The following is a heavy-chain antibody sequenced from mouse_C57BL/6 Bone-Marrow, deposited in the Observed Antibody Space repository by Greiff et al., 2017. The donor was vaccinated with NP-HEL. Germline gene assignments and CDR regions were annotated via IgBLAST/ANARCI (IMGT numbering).Heavy chain of an antibody. D-gene: IGHD1-1*01. J-gene: IGHJ1*03. CDR3: ARRRFHYEYFDV. CDR1: GYTFTSYG. Sequence: QVQLQQSGAELARPGASVKLSCKASGYTFTSYGISWVKQRTGQGLEWIGEIYPRSGNTYYNEKFKGKATLTADKSSSTAYMELRSLTSEGSAVYFCARRRFHYEYFDVWGTGTTVTVAS. CDR2: IYPRSGNT. V-gene: IGHV1-81*01.